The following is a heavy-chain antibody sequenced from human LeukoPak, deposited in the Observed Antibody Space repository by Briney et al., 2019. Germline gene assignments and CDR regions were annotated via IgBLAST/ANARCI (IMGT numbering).Heavy chain of an antibody. CDR1: GFSLSNLQ. CDR3: MRDYMGWFDP. Sequence: PGGSLRLSCVASGFSLSNLQMYWVRQAPGKGLEWVSIISLDGSTEFYADSVKGRFTISRDTASNTMHLEVNNLRIEDTAVYYCMRDYMGWFDPWGQGSLVTVSS. D-gene: IGHD3-10*01. V-gene: IGHV3-30-3*01. J-gene: IGHJ5*02. CDR2: ISLDGSTE.